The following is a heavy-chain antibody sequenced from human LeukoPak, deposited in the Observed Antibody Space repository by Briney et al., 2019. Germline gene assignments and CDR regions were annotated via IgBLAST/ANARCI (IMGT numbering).Heavy chain of an antibody. V-gene: IGHV1-2*02. CDR2: INPNSGGT. J-gene: IGHJ4*02. CDR1: GYTFTSYY. D-gene: IGHD5-24*01. Sequence: GASVKVSCKASGYTFTSYYMHWVRQAPGQGLEWMGIINPNSGGTNYAQKFQGRVTMTRDTSISTAYMELSRLRSDDTAVYYCVLLRDGYNGGPFDYWGQGTLVTVSS. CDR3: VLLRDGYNGGPFDY.